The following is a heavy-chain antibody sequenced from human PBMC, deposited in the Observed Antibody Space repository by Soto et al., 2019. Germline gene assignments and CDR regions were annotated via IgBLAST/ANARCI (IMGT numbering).Heavy chain of an antibody. V-gene: IGHV1-18*01. CDR1: GYTLSSYG. CDR3: ARDFRDSCGGTSCIYFDF. CDR2: ISANSGDT. D-gene: IGHD2-2*01. Sequence: QVQLVQSGAEVKEPGASVRVSCKASGYTLSSYGFSWVRQAPGQGLEWVAWISANSGDTNSAQKFQGRVTLTTDTSACTAYMDLRSLTSDDTAIYYCARDFRDSCGGTSCIYFDFLGQGTLVTVSS. J-gene: IGHJ4*02.